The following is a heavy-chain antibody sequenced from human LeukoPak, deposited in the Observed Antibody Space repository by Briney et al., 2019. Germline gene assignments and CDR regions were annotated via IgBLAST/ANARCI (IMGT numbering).Heavy chain of an antibody. D-gene: IGHD3-16*02. Sequence: GGSLRLSCAASGFTFTSYAMHLVRQAPGKGLEWVAVISYDGSNKYYADSVKGRFTISRDNSKNTLYLQMNSLRAEDTAVYYCARVGSPFGGVIDIAYYFDFWGQGTLVTVSS. V-gene: IGHV3-30*04. J-gene: IGHJ4*02. CDR2: ISYDGSNK. CDR1: GFTFTSYA. CDR3: ARVGSPFGGVIDIAYYFDF.